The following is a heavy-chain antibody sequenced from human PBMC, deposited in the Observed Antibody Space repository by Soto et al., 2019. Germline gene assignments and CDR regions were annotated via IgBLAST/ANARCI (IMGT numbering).Heavy chain of an antibody. CDR1: GFTFSSYW. V-gene: IGHV3-74*01. D-gene: IGHD3-9*01. CDR3: ARRNILTGGNWFDP. J-gene: IGHJ5*02. Sequence: GGSLRLSCAASGFTFSSYWMHWVRQAPGKGLVWVSRINSDGSSTSYADSVKGRFTISRDNAKNTLYLQMNSLRAEDTAVYYCARRNILTGGNWFDPWGQGTQVTVSS. CDR2: INSDGSST.